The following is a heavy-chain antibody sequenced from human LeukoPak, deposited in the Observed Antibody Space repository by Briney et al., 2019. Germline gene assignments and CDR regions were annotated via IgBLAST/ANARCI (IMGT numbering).Heavy chain of an antibody. V-gene: IGHV3-30*04. CDR2: ISSDGVEK. D-gene: IGHD3-9*01. CDR1: GFTFSNYG. Sequence: GRSLRLSCEASGFTFSNYGIHWVRQTPGKGLEWVAAISSDGVEKHYADSVKGRFTISRDNSKSTLYLQMNSLRAEDTALYYCAREGPYDILTGYSPVEYYFYYMDVWGKGTTVTVSS. CDR3: AREGPYDILTGYSPVEYYFYYMDV. J-gene: IGHJ6*03.